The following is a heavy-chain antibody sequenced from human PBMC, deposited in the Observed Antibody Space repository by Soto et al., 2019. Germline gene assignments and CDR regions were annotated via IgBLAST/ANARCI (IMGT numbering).Heavy chain of an antibody. Sequence: QVQLQQWGAGLLKPSETLSLTCAVYGGSFSGYYWSWIRQPPGKGLEWIGEINHSGSTNYNPSLKSRVTISVDTSKNQFSLKLSSVTAADTAVYYCARGSNLGVVWGSYRYYPPKYYFDYWGQGTLVTVSS. CDR3: ARGSNLGVVWGSYRYYPPKYYFDY. CDR2: INHSGST. J-gene: IGHJ4*02. CDR1: GGSFSGYY. V-gene: IGHV4-34*01. D-gene: IGHD3-16*02.